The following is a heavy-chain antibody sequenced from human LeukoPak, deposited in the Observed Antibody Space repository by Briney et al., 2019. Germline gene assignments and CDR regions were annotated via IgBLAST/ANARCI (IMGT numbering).Heavy chain of an antibody. Sequence: GGSLRLSCAASGFTFSNYAMSWVRQAPGKGLEWVSSIGGSGGSTYDADSVKGRFTISRDNSKNTLYLQMNSLRAEDTALYYCAKHGINALIYYFDYWGQGTLVTVSS. V-gene: IGHV3-23*01. CDR1: GFTFSNYA. CDR3: AKHGINALIYYFDY. CDR2: IGGSGGST. D-gene: IGHD1-26*01. J-gene: IGHJ4*02.